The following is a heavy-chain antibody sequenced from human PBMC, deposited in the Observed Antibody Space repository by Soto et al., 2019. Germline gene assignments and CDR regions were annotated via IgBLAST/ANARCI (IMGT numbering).Heavy chain of an antibody. CDR2: IIPLTETP. Sequence: QVQVVQSGAEVKKPGSSVKVSCKASGGTFSNYAISWVRQAPGHGLEWVGGIIPLTETPVYAQTVQGRLTITADEITSAAYMELSSLRSDDTAVYYCAIGNRDSWTCDFLGQGTLVTVSS. CDR1: GGTFSNYA. D-gene: IGHD6-13*01. CDR3: AIGNRDSWTCDF. V-gene: IGHV1-69*01. J-gene: IGHJ4*02.